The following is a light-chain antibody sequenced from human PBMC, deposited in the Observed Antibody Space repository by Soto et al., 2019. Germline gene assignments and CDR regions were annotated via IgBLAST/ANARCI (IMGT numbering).Light chain of an antibody. Sequence: DIVMTQSPDSLAVSLSERATINCKSSQSVLYSSNNKNYLAWYKQKPGQPPKXXIYWASTRESGVPDRFSGSGSGTEFTLTISSLQAEDVAVYYCQQYYSTPLTFGGGTKVDIK. V-gene: IGKV4-1*01. CDR2: WAS. CDR3: QQYYSTPLT. J-gene: IGKJ4*01. CDR1: QSVLYSSNNKNY.